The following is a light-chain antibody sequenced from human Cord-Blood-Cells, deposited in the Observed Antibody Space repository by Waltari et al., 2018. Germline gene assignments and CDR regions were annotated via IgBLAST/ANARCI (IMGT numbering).Light chain of an antibody. Sequence: EIVLTQSPATLPLSPRERATLPCRASQSVSSYLAWYQQKPGQAPRLLIYDASNRATGIPARFSGSGSGTDFTLTISSLEPEDFAVYYCQQRSNWLTFGGGTKVEIK. CDR1: QSVSSY. J-gene: IGKJ4*01. CDR3: QQRSNWLT. V-gene: IGKV3-11*01. CDR2: DAS.